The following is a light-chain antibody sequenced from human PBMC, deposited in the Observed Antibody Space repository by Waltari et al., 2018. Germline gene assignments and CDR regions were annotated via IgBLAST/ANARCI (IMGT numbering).Light chain of an antibody. CDR3: QQYLTTWT. CDR1: QGVDTW. CDR2: KAS. Sequence: DIQMIQSPSTLSASVGDRVTITCRASQGVDTWLAWYQQKPGSAPKLLLYKASTLQSGVPSRFSGTGSGTEFTLTISGLQPDDFGTYYCQQYLTTWTFGQGTKVEIK. V-gene: IGKV1-5*03. J-gene: IGKJ1*01.